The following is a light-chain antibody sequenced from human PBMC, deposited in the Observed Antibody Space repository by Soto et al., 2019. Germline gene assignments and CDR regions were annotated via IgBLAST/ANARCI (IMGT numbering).Light chain of an antibody. V-gene: IGLV2-14*01. CDR1: SSDVGNYIF. CDR2: DIN. Sequence: QSVLTQPASVSGSPGQSITISSTGTSSDVGNYIFVSWYRQHPGKAPKLMIYDINNRPSGVSNRFSGSKSGNTPSLTISGLQAEDEADYYCVSYTTSASYVFGTGTKVTVL. CDR3: VSYTTSASYV. J-gene: IGLJ1*01.